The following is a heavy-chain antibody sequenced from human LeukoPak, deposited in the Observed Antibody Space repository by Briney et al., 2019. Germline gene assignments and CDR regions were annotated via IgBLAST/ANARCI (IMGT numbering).Heavy chain of an antibody. J-gene: IGHJ3*02. D-gene: IGHD3-10*01. Sequence: GGSLRLSCVGSGFTFNTYSMNWVRQAPGKGLEWVSSISSNSDYIYYAHSVKGRFTISRDNAVNSLYLQMNSLKTEDTAVYYCTTESGLLDAFDIWGQGTMVTVSS. V-gene: IGHV3-21*03. CDR1: GFTFNTYS. CDR2: ISSNSDYI. CDR3: TTESGLLDAFDI.